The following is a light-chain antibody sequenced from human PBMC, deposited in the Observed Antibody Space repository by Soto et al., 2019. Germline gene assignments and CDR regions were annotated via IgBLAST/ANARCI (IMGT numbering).Light chain of an antibody. V-gene: IGKV1-39*01. CDR3: QQGIHFPLA. Sequence: DIQMTQSPSSLSASVGDRVTITCRASQSISSYLNWYQQKPGEAPKLLISAASNLQSGVPTRFSGSGFGTDFTLTITSLQPEDSATYYCQQGIHFPLAFGGGTKVEVK. J-gene: IGKJ4*01. CDR2: AAS. CDR1: QSISSY.